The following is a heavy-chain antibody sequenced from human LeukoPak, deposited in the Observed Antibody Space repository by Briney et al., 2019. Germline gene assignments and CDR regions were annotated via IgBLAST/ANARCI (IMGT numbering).Heavy chain of an antibody. CDR1: GFTVSSNY. CDR2: IYSGGST. J-gene: IGHJ4*02. D-gene: IGHD5-18*01. V-gene: IGHV3-53*01. Sequence: PGGSLRLSCAASGFTVSSNYMSWVRQAPGKGLEWVSVIYSGGSTYYADSVKGRFTISRDNSKNTLYLQMNSLRAEDTAVYYCAALNRYSYGLDYWGQGTLVTVSS. CDR3: AALNRYSYGLDY.